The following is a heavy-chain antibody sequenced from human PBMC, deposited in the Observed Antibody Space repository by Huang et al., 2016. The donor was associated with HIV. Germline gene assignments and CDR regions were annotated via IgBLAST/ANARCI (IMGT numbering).Heavy chain of an antibody. Sequence: QVQLVESGGGVVQPGGSLRLSCAAAGFTFSSYGMHVVRQAPGKGLEWLSIIRYDGSNKYYADSVRGRFTISRDNSKNTLYLQMNSLRAEDTAVYYCAKGSMANAFDIWGQGTMVTVSS. J-gene: IGHJ3*02. CDR3: AKGSMANAFDI. CDR1: GFTFSSYG. D-gene: IGHD3-10*01. V-gene: IGHV3-30*02. CDR2: IRYDGSNK.